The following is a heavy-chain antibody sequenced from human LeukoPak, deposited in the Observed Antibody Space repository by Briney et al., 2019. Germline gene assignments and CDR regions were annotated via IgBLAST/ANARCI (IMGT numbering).Heavy chain of an antibody. J-gene: IGHJ5*02. V-gene: IGHV1-46*01. CDR2: INPSGGST. CDR3: ARGRFLDKSWFDP. D-gene: IGHD3-3*01. Sequence: VASVKVSCKASGYTFSGSYMHWVRQAPGQGLEWMGIINPSGGSTSYAQKFQGRVTMTRDTSTSTVYMELSSLRSEDTAVYYCARGRFLDKSWFDPWGQGTLVTVSS. CDR1: GYTFSGSY.